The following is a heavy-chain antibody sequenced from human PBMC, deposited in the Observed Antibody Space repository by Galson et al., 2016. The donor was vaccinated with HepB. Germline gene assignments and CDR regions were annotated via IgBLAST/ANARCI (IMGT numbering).Heavy chain of an antibody. CDR2: IYSSYTT. D-gene: IGHD2/OR15-2a*01. CDR3: ARVKKNDYFFYGMDV. V-gene: IGHV3-53*05. Sequence: SLRLSCAVSGLSVSNNYMSWVRQAPGKGLEWVSVIYSSYTTYYADSVRGRFAIPRDNSKNTLYLQINTLRAEDTAVYFCARVKKNDYFFYGMDVWGRGTTVTVSS. CDR1: GLSVSNNY. J-gene: IGHJ6*02.